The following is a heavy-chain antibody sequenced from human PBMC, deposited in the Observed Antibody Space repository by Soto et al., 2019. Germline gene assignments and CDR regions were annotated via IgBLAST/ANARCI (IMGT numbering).Heavy chain of an antibody. CDR1: GGNFSSYT. J-gene: IGHJ2*01. D-gene: IGHD5-12*01. Sequence: QVQLVQSGAEVKKPESSVTVSCKASGGNFSSYTISWVRQAPGQGLEWMGGIIPIFGTANYAQKFQGRVTITADESTRTAYMELSSLRSEDTAVYYCARGNHRWLQLWYFDLWGSGTLVTVSS. V-gene: IGHV1-69*12. CDR3: ARGNHRWLQLWYFDL. CDR2: IIPIFGTA.